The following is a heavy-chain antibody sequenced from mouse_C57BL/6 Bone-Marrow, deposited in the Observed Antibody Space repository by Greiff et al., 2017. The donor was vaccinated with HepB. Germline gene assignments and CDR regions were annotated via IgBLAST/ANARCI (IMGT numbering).Heavy chain of an antibody. CDR2: INPSNGGT. CDR1: GYTFTSYW. D-gene: IGHD4-1*01. CDR3: ARRGGTGTYFDY. Sequence: QVQLKQPGTELVKPGASVKLSCKASGYTFTSYWMHWVKQRPGQGLECIGNINPSNGGTNYNEKFKSKATLTVDKSSSTAYMQLSSLTSEDSAVYYCARRGGTGTYFDYWGQGTTLTVSS. J-gene: IGHJ2*01. V-gene: IGHV1-53*01.